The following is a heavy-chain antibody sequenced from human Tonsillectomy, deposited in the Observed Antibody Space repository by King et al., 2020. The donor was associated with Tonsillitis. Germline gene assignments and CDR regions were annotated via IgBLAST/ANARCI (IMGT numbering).Heavy chain of an antibody. J-gene: IGHJ3*02. CDR3: AGDSRAGCGTGATLDAFAI. Sequence: EVQLVESGGGLVQPGGSLRLSCAASGFTFSSYWMSWVRQAPGKGLEWVANIKQDGSEKYYVDSVKGRFTISRDNAKNSLYLQMNSLRAEDPAVYYCAGDSRAGCGTGATLDAFAILGRGTMVSVSS. V-gene: IGHV3-7*01. CDR1: GFTFSSYW. D-gene: IGHD3/OR15-3a*01. CDR2: IKQDGSEK.